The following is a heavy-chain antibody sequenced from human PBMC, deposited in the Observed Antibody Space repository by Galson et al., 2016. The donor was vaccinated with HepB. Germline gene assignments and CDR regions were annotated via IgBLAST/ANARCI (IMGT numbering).Heavy chain of an antibody. CDR2: IWYDGINK. D-gene: IGHD4-23*01. CDR3: VRDHSVVPTTAYHWFDP. CDR1: GFTFSSYG. Sequence: SLRLSCAASGFTFSSYGMHWVRQAPGKALEWMAGIWYDGINKYYGDSVQGRFTISRDNSRNTLYLQMNSLRAEDTAVYFCVRDHSVVPTTAYHWFDPWGRGTLVTVSS. J-gene: IGHJ5*02. V-gene: IGHV3-33*01.